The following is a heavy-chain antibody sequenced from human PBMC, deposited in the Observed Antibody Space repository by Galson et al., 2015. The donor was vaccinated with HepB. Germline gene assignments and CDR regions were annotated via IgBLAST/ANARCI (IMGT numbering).Heavy chain of an antibody. V-gene: IGHV3-30-3*01. Sequence: SLRLSCAASGVTFSSYAMHWARQAPGKGLEWVAVISYDGSNKYYADSVKGRFTISRDNSKNTLYLQMNSLRAEDTAVYYCARGLGGYDILTGFDYWGQGTLVTVSS. CDR3: ARGLGGYDILTGFDY. CDR1: GVTFSSYA. D-gene: IGHD3-9*01. J-gene: IGHJ4*02. CDR2: ISYDGSNK.